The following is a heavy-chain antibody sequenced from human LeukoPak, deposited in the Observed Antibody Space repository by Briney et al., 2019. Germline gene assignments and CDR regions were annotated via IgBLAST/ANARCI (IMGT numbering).Heavy chain of an antibody. CDR1: GFTFTDYY. Sequence: GGSLRLSCAASGFTFTDYYMSWIRQAPGKGREWVANIKPDGTEKYYVDSVKGRFTISRDNAKNSLYLQMNGLRAEDTAVYYCAIQKADLITMVRGIIAFWGQGTLVTVSS. CDR2: IKPDGTEK. J-gene: IGHJ1*01. V-gene: IGHV3-7*01. CDR3: AIQKADLITMVRGIIAF. D-gene: IGHD3-10*01.